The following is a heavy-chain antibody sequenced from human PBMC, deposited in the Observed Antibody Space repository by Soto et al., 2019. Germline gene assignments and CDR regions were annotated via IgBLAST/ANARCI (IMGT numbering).Heavy chain of an antibody. CDR1: GFTFSSYG. D-gene: IGHD1-1*01. CDR2: IWYDGSNK. CDR3: ARDRTRGGLDY. Sequence: QVQLVESGGGVVQPGRSLRLSCAASGFTFSSYGMHWVRQAPGKGLEWVAVIWYDGSNKYYADSVKGRFTISRDNSKNTLYLQMNSLRAEDTAVDYCARDRTRGGLDYWGQGTLVTVSS. J-gene: IGHJ4*02. V-gene: IGHV3-33*01.